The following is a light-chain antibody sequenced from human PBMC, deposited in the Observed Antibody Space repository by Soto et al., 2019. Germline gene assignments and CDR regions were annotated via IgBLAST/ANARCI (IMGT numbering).Light chain of an antibody. V-gene: IGKV4-1*01. J-gene: IGKJ2*01. CDR3: QQFYTTLRT. CDR2: WAS. CDR1: QSVLYSSNNKNY. Sequence: DIVMTQSPDSLAVSLGERATINCKSSQSVLYSSNNKNYLAWYQQKPGQPPRKLISWASARESGVPDRFSGSGSGTDFTLTISSLQAEDVAVYYCQQFYTTLRTFGQGTKLEIK.